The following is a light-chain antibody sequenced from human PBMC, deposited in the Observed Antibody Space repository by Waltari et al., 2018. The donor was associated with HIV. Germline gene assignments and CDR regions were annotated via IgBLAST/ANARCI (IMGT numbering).Light chain of an antibody. Sequence: EIVLTQSPGTLSVSPGGSATLSFRASQSVASNYLAWYQQKLGQAPRLLVYGASIRATDIPARFSGSGSGTDFTLTISRLEPEDSAVYYCQQYGRSPYTFGQGTKLEIK. V-gene: IGKV3-20*01. CDR2: GAS. J-gene: IGKJ2*01. CDR3: QQYGRSPYT. CDR1: QSVASNY.